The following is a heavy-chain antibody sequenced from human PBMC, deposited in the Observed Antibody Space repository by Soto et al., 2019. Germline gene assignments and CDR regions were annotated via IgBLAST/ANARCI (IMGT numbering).Heavy chain of an antibody. V-gene: IGHV5-51*01. CDR1: GYTFTDYW. J-gene: IGHJ5*02. CDR2: IYPGDSDT. Sequence: PGESLKISCKGSGYTFTDYWIGWVRQLPGKGLEWMGIIYPGDSDTRYSPSFQGHVTITVDKSTSTAYLQWKTLKASDTAMYYCARTYCSGASCYTWFDTWGQGTLVTVSS. D-gene: IGHD2-15*01. CDR3: ARTYCSGASCYTWFDT.